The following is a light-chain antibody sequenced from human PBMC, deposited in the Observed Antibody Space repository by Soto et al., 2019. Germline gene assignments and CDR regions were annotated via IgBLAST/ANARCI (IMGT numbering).Light chain of an antibody. Sequence: EIVLTQSPGTLSLSPGERATLSCRASQSVSSSYLAWYQQKPGQAPRLLIYGASSRATGIPDRFSGSGSGTDFTLTFSRLDPEDFAVYYCQQYGSSPWTFGQGTKVDIK. J-gene: IGKJ1*01. CDR2: GAS. CDR3: QQYGSSPWT. V-gene: IGKV3-20*01. CDR1: QSVSSSY.